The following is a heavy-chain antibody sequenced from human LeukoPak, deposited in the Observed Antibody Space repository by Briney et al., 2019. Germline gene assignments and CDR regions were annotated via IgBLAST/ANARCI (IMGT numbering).Heavy chain of an antibody. CDR1: GGSISSGSYY. J-gene: IGHJ4*02. V-gene: IGHV4-61*02. D-gene: IGHD2-21*01. Sequence: KPSETLSLTCTVSGGSISSGSYYWSWIRQPAGKGLEWIGRIYTSGSTNYNPSLKSRVTISVDTSKNQFSLKLSSVTAADTAVYYCARSIVPFTGYFDYWGQGTLVTVSS. CDR3: ARSIVPFTGYFDY. CDR2: IYTSGST.